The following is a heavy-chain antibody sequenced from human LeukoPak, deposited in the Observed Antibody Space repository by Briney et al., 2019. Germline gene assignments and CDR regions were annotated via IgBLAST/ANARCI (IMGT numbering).Heavy chain of an antibody. J-gene: IGHJ4*02. D-gene: IGHD3-10*01. CDR1: GFTVSSNY. CDR3: ARDSGTWNPRYRFDY. CDR2: IYSGGTT. V-gene: IGHV3-53*01. Sequence: GGSLRLSCAASGFTVSSNYMSWVRQAPGKGLEWVSVIYSGGTTYYADSVKGRFTISRDTSKNTLYLQMSSLRAEDTAVYYCARDSGTWNPRYRFDYWGQGTLVTVSS.